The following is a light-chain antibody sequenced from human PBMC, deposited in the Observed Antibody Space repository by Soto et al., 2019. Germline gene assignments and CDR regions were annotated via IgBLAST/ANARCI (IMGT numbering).Light chain of an antibody. CDR1: QSIGSW. Sequence: DIQMTQSPSTLSASVGDRVTITCRASQSIGSWLAWFQQKAGKAPKLLIYYGSGLESGVPSRFSGSGYGTEFTLTISSLQPDESANYYCQQYNTNPWTFGQGTKVEIK. J-gene: IGKJ1*01. CDR2: YGS. CDR3: QQYNTNPWT. V-gene: IGKV1-5*03.